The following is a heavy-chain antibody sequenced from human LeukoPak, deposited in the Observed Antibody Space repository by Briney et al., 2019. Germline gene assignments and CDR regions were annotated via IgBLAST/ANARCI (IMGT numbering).Heavy chain of an antibody. CDR2: IHNSGTT. CDR3: ARNWNYFDY. CDR1: GGPFSGYC. Sequence: SETLSLTCAVSGGPFSGYCWSWIRQSSGKGLEWIGEIHNSGTTNYNPSLNSRVTISEDTSKNQFSLKLSSVTAADTAVYYCARNWNYFDYWGQGTLVTASS. V-gene: IGHV4-34*01. J-gene: IGHJ4*02. D-gene: IGHD1-1*01.